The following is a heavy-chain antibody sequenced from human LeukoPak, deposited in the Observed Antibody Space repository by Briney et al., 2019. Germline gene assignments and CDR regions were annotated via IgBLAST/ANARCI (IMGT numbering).Heavy chain of an antibody. CDR2: SSTSGSIT. CDR1: GFTFSDYY. V-gene: IGHV3-11*04. J-gene: IGHJ4*02. Sequence: GGSLRLSCAASGFTFSDYYMSWIRQTPGKGLQWLAYSSTSGSITYYADSVKGRFTISRDSAKNSVYLQMNSLRAEDTAVYYCARDFSDVRGNIFDSWGQGTLVTVSS. CDR3: ARDFSDVRGNIFDS. D-gene: IGHD3-10*02.